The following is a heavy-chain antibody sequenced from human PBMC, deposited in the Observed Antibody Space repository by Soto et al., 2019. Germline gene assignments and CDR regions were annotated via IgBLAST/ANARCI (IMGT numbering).Heavy chain of an antibody. Sequence: QVQLVQSGAEVRKPGSSVKVSCKAYGDTFTKYAITWVRQAPGQGLEWVGGLIPVFGTANYAHKFKGRVTIPGGEAMSTVYMKLSSLGCEASAVYYCAGPSGGRIRYLGPFNYWGQGTQLTVSS. CDR3: AGPSGGRIRYLGPFNY. V-gene: IGHV1-69*01. CDR2: LIPVFGTA. CDR1: GDTFTKYA. J-gene: IGHJ4*02. D-gene: IGHD3-9*01.